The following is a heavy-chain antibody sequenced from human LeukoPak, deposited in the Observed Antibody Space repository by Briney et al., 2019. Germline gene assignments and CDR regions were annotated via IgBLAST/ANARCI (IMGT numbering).Heavy chain of an antibody. Sequence: GGSLRLSCAASEFFFSDPYMEWVRQAPGKGLEWVGRIKNKAKSYTTEYAASVKGRFTISRDDSKNSLYLQMDSLKTEDTAVYFCARSRLGALDYWGQGTLVTVSS. CDR3: ARSRLGALDY. D-gene: IGHD1-26*01. CDR2: IKNKAKSYTT. V-gene: IGHV3-72*01. CDR1: EFFFSDPY. J-gene: IGHJ4*02.